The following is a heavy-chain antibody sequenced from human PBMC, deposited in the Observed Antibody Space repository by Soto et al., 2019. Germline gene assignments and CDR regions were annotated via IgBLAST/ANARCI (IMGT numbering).Heavy chain of an antibody. CDR2: ISASNGNT. V-gene: IGHV1-18*01. Sequence: QVQLVQSGAEVKNSGASVKVSCKASGYTFTSYGFSWVRQAPGQGLEWRGWISASNGNTNYAQKLQGRVTMTTDTSTSTAHMELRSMRSDDTAVYYCARLVVGSSSIFRFYYYYGMDVWGQGTTVTVFS. CDR1: GYTFTSYG. J-gene: IGHJ6*02. D-gene: IGHD3-3*01. CDR3: ARLVVGSSSIFRFYYYYGMDV.